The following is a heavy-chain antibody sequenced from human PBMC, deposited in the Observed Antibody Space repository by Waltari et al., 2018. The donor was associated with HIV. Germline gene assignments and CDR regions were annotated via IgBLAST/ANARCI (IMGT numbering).Heavy chain of an antibody. CDR1: GLTFSSYW. J-gene: IGHJ4*02. Sequence: EVQVVESGGGLVQPGGTVRLSCAAPGLTFSSYWMHWVRQVQGNGLEWVSRINTDWSSTSYADSVEGRCTISIDNAKNTLFLQLYSLRAEDTAVYYCATSVESYDFWSGAYYFDYWGQGTLVTVSS. CDR2: INTDWSST. D-gene: IGHD3-3*01. CDR3: ATSVESYDFWSGAYYFDY. V-gene: IGHV3-74*01.